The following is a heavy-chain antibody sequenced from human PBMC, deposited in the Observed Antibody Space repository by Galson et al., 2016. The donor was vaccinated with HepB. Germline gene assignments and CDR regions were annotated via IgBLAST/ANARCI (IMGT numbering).Heavy chain of an antibody. V-gene: IGHV3-30*18. D-gene: IGHD1-1*01. Sequence: SLRLSCAASGFTFSHYSLHWVRQAPGKGLEWVAVSSRNENLKYYEDSVKGRFTVSREKSKNTLYIQMSSLQTEDTAVYYCAKEHNTGRPNLDYWGQGTLVIVSS. CDR1: GFTFSHYS. J-gene: IGHJ4*02. CDR3: AKEHNTGRPNLDY. CDR2: SSRNENLK.